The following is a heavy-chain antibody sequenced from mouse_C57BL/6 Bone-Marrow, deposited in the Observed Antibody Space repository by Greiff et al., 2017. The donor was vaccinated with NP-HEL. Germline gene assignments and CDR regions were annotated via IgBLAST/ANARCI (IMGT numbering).Heavy chain of an antibody. CDR1: GYTFTGYW. CDR3: ARKGRYYYGSSYSWYFDV. Sequence: VQRVESGAELMKPGASVKLSCKATGYTFTGYWIEWVKQRPGHGLEWIGEILPGSGSTNYNETVKGKATFTADPSSNTAYMQLSSLTTEDSDIYYCARKGRYYYGSSYSWYFDVWGTGTTVTVSS. V-gene: IGHV1-9*01. J-gene: IGHJ1*03. CDR2: ILPGSGST. D-gene: IGHD1-1*01.